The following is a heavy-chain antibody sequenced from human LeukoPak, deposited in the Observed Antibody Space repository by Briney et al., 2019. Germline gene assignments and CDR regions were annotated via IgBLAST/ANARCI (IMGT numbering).Heavy chain of an antibody. CDR2: ISGSGGST. J-gene: IGHJ4*02. CDR3: AKDHYDSSTYVGGDYFDY. V-gene: IGHV3-23*01. Sequence: GGSLRLSCAASGFTFSSYSMRWVRQAPGKGLEWVSAISGSGGSTYYADSVKGRFTISRDNSKNTLYLQMNSLRSEDTAVYYCAKDHYDSSTYVGGDYFDYWGQGTLVTVSS. D-gene: IGHD3-22*01. CDR1: GFTFSSYS.